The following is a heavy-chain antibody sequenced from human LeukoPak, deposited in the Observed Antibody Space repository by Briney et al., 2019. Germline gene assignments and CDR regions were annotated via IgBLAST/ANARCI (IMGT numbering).Heavy chain of an antibody. CDR3: ARDPAGSGGYYQPFDY. CDR2: INPNSGGT. CDR1: GYTFTGYY. D-gene: IGHD3-22*01. J-gene: IGHJ4*02. V-gene: IGHV1-2*02. Sequence: ASVNVSCKASGYTFTGYYMHWVRQAPGQGLEWMGWINPNSGGTNYAQKFQGRVTMTRDTSISTAYMELSRLRSDDTAVYYCARDPAGSGGYYQPFDYWGQGTLVTVSS.